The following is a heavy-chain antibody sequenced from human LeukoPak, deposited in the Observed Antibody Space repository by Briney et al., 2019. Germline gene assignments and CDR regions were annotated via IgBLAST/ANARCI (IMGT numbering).Heavy chain of an antibody. V-gene: IGHV4-4*07. Sequence: SETLSLTCTVSGGSITSYYWNWIRQPAGKGLEWIGRIYSSGSTDYNPSLKSRVTMSVDTSKNQFSLNLSSMTAADSAVYYCARARGRLLLVDYWGHGTLVTVSS. D-gene: IGHD2-15*01. J-gene: IGHJ4*01. CDR2: IYSSGST. CDR3: ARARGRLLLVDY. CDR1: GGSITSYY.